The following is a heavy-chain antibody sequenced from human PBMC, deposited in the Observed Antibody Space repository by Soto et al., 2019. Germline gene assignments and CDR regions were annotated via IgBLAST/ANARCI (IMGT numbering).Heavy chain of an antibody. D-gene: IGHD3-3*01. CDR2: ISAYNGNT. CDR1: GYTFTSYG. CDR3: ARDSRYHYEFWSGYYRPRSYYYYGMDV. Sequence: ASVKVSCKASGYTFTSYGISWVRQAPGQGLEWMGWISAYNGNTNYAQKLQGRVTMTTDTSTSTAYMELRSLRSDDTAVYYCARDSRYHYEFWSGYYRPRSYYYYGMDVWGQGTTVTVSS. J-gene: IGHJ6*02. V-gene: IGHV1-18*01.